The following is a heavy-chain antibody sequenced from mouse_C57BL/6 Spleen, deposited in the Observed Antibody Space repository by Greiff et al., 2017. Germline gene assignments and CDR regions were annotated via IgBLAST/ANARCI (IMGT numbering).Heavy chain of an antibody. J-gene: IGHJ4*01. D-gene: IGHD2-4*01. Sequence: VQLQQSGAELVKPGASVKISCKASGYAFSSYWLNWVKQRPGTGLEWIGQIYPGDGDTNYNGKFKGKDTLTADKSSSTAYMQLSSLTSEDSAVYFCARVYYDYDNAMDYWGQGTSVTVSS. CDR3: ARVYYDYDNAMDY. CDR2: IYPGDGDT. V-gene: IGHV1-80*01. CDR1: GYAFSSYW.